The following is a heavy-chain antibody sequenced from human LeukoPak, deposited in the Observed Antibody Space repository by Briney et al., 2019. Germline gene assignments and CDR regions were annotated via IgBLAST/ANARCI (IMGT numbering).Heavy chain of an antibody. Sequence: GGSLRLSCAASGFTFSSHWMSWVRHTPGKGLEWVANIKQDGSEKYYVDSVKGRFTISRDNAKNSLYLQMNSLRAEDTSVYYCAREKYYDILTGYPHFDYWGQGTLVTVSS. CDR2: IKQDGSEK. CDR1: GFTFSSHW. J-gene: IGHJ4*02. D-gene: IGHD3-9*01. V-gene: IGHV3-7*01. CDR3: AREKYYDILTGYPHFDY.